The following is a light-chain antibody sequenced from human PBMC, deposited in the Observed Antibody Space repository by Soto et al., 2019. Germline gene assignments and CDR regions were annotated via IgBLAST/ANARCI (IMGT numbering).Light chain of an antibody. V-gene: IGLV2-14*01. CDR3: CSYTISAALM. Sequence: QSALTQPASVSGSPGQSITISCSGTTNDIGGYYYVSWYQHHPGKVPKVIIYEILNRPSGVSNRFSGSKSGNAASLTIAGLDAEDEADYYYCSYTISAALMFGGGTKVTVL. CDR2: EIL. J-gene: IGLJ3*02. CDR1: TNDIGGYYY.